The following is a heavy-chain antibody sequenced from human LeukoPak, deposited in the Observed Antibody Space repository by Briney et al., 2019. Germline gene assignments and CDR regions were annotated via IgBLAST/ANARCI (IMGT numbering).Heavy chain of an antibody. Sequence: SGGSLRLSCAASGFTFSSYAMSWVRQAPGKGLEWVSAISGSGGSTYYADSVKGRFTISRDNSKNTLYLQMNSLRAEDTAVYYCAKGRVFGVVSDAFDIWGQGTMVTVSS. CDR3: AKGRVFGVVSDAFDI. CDR2: ISGSGGST. D-gene: IGHD3-3*01. V-gene: IGHV3-23*01. J-gene: IGHJ3*02. CDR1: GFTFSSYA.